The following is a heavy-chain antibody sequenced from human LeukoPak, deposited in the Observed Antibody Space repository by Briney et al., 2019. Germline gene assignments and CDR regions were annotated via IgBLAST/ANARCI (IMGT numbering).Heavy chain of an antibody. CDR2: ISSSSSYT. Sequence: TGGSLRLSCAASGFTFSDYYMSWIRQAPGKGLEWVSYISSSSSYTNYADSVKGRFTISRDNAKNSLYLQMNSLRAEDTAVYYCARWNSGMTTVTTIPRYYYYGMDVWGQGTTVTVSS. CDR3: ARWNSGMTTVTTIPRYYYYGMDV. CDR1: GFTFSDYY. V-gene: IGHV3-11*03. D-gene: IGHD4-17*01. J-gene: IGHJ6*02.